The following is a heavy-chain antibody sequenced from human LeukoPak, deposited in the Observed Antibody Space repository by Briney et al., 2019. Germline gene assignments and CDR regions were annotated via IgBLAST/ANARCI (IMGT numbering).Heavy chain of an antibody. D-gene: IGHD3-22*01. J-gene: IGHJ4*02. CDR3: ARGQDDRSGTFDY. CDR1: GDSVSSGSYY. V-gene: IGHV4-61*01. Sequence: SGTLSLACTVSGDSVSSGSYYLSWIRQPPGKGLDWIAYMSPSGTTNYNPSLKSRVTTSVDTSRTQFSLRLSSVTAADTAVYYCARGQDDRSGTFDYWGQGTLVTVSS. CDR2: MSPSGTT.